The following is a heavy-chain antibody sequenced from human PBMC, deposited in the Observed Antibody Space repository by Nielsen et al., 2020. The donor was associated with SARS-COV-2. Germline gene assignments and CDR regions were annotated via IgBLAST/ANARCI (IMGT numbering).Heavy chain of an antibody. D-gene: IGHD3-10*01. CDR2: ISWNSGSI. CDR3: AKDPGDYYSGMDV. Sequence: SLKISCAASGFTFDDYAMHWVRQAPGKGLEWVSGISWNSGSIGYADSVKGRFTISRDNAKNSLYLQMNSLRAEDTALYYCAKDPGDYYSGMDVWGQGTTVTVSS. V-gene: IGHV3-9*01. CDR1: GFTFDDYA. J-gene: IGHJ6*02.